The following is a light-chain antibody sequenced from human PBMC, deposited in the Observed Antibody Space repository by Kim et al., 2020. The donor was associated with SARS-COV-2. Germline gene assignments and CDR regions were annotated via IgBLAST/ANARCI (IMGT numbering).Light chain of an antibody. CDR2: DAT. J-gene: IGKJ1*01. CDR1: QTINNR. V-gene: IGKV3-15*01. CDR3: QQSNDWPPLT. Sequence: SPGERATLSCRASQTINNRLVWYQHKLGQAPRLLIYDATTRATGVPPRFIGSGSETDFTLTISSLQSEDFAVYYCQQSNDWPPLTFGQGTKVDIK.